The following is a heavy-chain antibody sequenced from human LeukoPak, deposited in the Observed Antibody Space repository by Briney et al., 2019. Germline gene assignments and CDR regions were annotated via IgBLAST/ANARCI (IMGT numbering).Heavy chain of an antibody. D-gene: IGHD6-13*01. CDR3: ARAPRQQLFPVY. V-gene: IGHV4-61*02. Sequence: SETLSLTCTVSGGSISSDSYYWSWIRQPAGKGLEYIGRFYTSGSTYYNPSLKSRVTISLDTSKNLLSLRLSSVTAADTAVYYCARAPRQQLFPVYWGQRTLVTVSS. CDR1: GGSISSDSYY. J-gene: IGHJ4*02. CDR2: FYTSGST.